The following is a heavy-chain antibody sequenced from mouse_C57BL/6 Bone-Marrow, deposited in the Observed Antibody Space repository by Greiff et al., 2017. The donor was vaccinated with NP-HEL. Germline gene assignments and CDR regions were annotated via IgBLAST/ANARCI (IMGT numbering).Heavy chain of an antibody. D-gene: IGHD1-1*01. CDR2: IDPETGGT. V-gene: IGHV1-15*01. J-gene: IGHJ3*01. CDR1: GYTFTDYE. Sequence: QVQLKQSGAELVRPGASVTLSCKASGYTFTDYEMHWVKQTPVHGLEWIGAIDPETGGTAYNQKFKGKAILTADKSSSTAYMELRSLTSEDSAVYYCTKLLRGAYWGQGTLVTVSA. CDR3: TKLLRGAY.